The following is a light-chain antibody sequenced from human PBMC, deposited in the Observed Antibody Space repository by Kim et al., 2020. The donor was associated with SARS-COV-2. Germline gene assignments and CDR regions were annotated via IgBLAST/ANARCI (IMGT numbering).Light chain of an antibody. CDR3: QQYGSSPRT. CDR2: GAS. Sequence: EIVLTQSPGTLSLSPGERATLSSRASQSVSSSYLAWYQQKPGQAPRLLIYGASSRATGIPDRFSGSGSGTDFTLTISRLEPEDFAVYYCQQYGSSPRTFGQGTKLEI. J-gene: IGKJ2*01. V-gene: IGKV3-20*01. CDR1: QSVSSSY.